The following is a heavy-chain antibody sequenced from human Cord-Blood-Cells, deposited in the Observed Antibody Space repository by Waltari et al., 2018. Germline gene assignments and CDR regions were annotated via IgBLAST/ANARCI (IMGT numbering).Heavy chain of an antibody. V-gene: IGHV3-15*01. D-gene: IGHD5-12*01. Sequence: EVQLVESGGGLVKPGGSLRLSCAASGFTFSNAWMSWVRQAPGKGLEWVGRIKDKTVGGTTDYAAPVKGRFTISRDDSKNTLYLQMNSLKTEDTAVYYCTTGDSGYDFAFDIWGQGTMVTVSS. CDR3: TTGDSGYDFAFDI. CDR1: GFTFSNAW. J-gene: IGHJ3*02. CDR2: IKDKTVGGTT.